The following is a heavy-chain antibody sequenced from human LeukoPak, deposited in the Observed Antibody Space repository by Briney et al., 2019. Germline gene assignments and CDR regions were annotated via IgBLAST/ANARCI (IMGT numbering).Heavy chain of an antibody. CDR1: GYIFTDYY. CDR2: ISAYNGNT. CDR3: ARDNRSGREDY. D-gene: IGHD1-26*01. Sequence: ASVKVSCKASGYIFTDYYMHWVRQAPGQGLEWMGWISAYNGNTNYAQKLQGRVTMTTDTSTSTAYMELRSLRSGDTAVYYCARDNRSGREDYWGQGTLVTVSS. J-gene: IGHJ4*02. V-gene: IGHV1-18*04.